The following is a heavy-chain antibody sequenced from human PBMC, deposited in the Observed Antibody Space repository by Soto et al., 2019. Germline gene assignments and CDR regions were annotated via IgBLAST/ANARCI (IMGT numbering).Heavy chain of an antibody. J-gene: IGHJ4*02. Sequence: EVQLVESGGGLVKPGGSLRLSCAACGYTFTRDSMNWVRQAPGKGLEWVSSISSTTNYIYYGDSMKGRFTISRDNAKNSLYLEMNSLRAEDTAVYYCARESEDLTSNFDYWGQGTLVTISS. CDR2: ISSTTNYI. CDR3: ARESEDLTSNFDY. CDR1: GYTFTRDS. V-gene: IGHV3-21*06.